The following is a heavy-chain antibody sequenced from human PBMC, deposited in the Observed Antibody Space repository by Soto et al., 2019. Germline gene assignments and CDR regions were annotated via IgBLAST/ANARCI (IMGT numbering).Heavy chain of an antibody. CDR2: ISYDGSNK. V-gene: IGHV3-30-3*01. CDR1: GFPFGSYA. Sequence: PGVSLSLSCAASGFPFGSYAMHWVRQAPGKGLEWVAVISYDGSNKYYADSVKGRFTISRDNSKNTLYLQMNSLRAEDTAVYYCARARGRAARPVTFDYWGQGTLVTVSS. D-gene: IGHD6-6*01. CDR3: ARARGRAARPVTFDY. J-gene: IGHJ4*02.